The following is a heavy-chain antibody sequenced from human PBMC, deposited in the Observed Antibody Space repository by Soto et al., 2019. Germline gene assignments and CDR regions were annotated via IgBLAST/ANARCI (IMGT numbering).Heavy chain of an antibody. V-gene: IGHV3-30*18. Sequence: QVQLVESGGGVVQPGRSLRLSCAASGFTFSSYGMHWVRQAPGKGLEWVAVISYDGSNKYYADSVKGRFTISRDNSKNTLYLQMNSLRAEDTAVYYCAKDHWSYYGSSGYPSWGQGTLVTVSS. CDR1: GFTFSSYG. D-gene: IGHD3-22*01. J-gene: IGHJ5*02. CDR2: ISYDGSNK. CDR3: AKDHWSYYGSSGYPS.